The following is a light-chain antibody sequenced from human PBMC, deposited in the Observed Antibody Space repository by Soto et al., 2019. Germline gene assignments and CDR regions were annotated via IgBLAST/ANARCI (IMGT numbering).Light chain of an antibody. CDR3: QQYGSSNT. Sequence: IVLTQSPATLSLSPGERATLSFRASQSFRSNLAWYQQRPGQAPRLLIYGASRRATGLPDRFSGSGSGTDFTLTISRVEPEDFAVYYCQQYGSSNTFGQGTRLEI. CDR1: QSFRSN. V-gene: IGKV3-20*01. J-gene: IGKJ5*01. CDR2: GAS.